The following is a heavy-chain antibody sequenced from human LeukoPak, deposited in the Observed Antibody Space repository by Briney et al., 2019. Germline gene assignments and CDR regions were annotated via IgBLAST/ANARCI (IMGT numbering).Heavy chain of an antibody. Sequence: SVKVSCKASGYTFTYRYLHWGRQAPGQAREWMGRSTPFNGNTNYAQKFQDRGTITRDRSLSTAYMELSSLRSEDTAMYYCANGPDGYNTYWGQGTLVTVSS. J-gene: IGHJ4*02. D-gene: IGHD5-24*01. CDR1: GYTFTYRY. CDR3: ANGPDGYNTY. CDR2: STPFNGNT. V-gene: IGHV1-45*02.